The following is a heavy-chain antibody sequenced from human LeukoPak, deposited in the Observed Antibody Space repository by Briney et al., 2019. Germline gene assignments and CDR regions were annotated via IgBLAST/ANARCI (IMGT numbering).Heavy chain of an antibody. J-gene: IGHJ4*02. V-gene: IGHV3-30*02. CDR1: GFTFSSYG. Sequence: GGALRLSCAASGFTFSSYGMHWVRQAPGKGLEWVAFIRYDGSNKYYADSVKGRFTISRDNSKNTLYLQMNSLRTEDTALYYCAKDIERWLQLGESGIDYWGQGTLVTVSS. CDR2: IRYDGSNK. CDR3: AKDIERWLQLGESGIDY. D-gene: IGHD5-24*01.